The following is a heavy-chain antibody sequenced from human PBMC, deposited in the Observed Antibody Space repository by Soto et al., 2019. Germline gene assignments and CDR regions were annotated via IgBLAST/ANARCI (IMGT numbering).Heavy chain of an antibody. D-gene: IGHD1-26*01. CDR2: ISSGSSYT. V-gene: IGHV3-11*05. CDR3: ARNMGRRTQGYYNGMDV. CDR1: GFTFSDHY. J-gene: IGHJ6*02. Sequence: QVQLVESGGGLVKPGGSLRLSCAVSGFTFSDHYMSWISQAPGKGLEWISYISSGSSYTNYADSVKGRFTISRDNADNSLYLQMSSLGADDTAVYYCARNMGRRTQGYYNGMDVWGQGTTVTVS.